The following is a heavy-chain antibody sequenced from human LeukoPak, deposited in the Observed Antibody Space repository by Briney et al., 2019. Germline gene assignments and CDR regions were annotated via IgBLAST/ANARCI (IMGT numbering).Heavy chain of an antibody. Sequence: PGGSLRLSCAASGFIFSNYWMHWVRQAPGKGPVWVSRINPDGNNTIYADSVKGRFTISRDNAKNTLYLQMNSLRVEDTALYYCARDTGSGLDYWGQGTLVTVPS. CDR1: GFIFSNYW. J-gene: IGHJ4*02. D-gene: IGHD6-19*01. V-gene: IGHV3-74*01. CDR3: ARDTGSGLDY. CDR2: INPDGNNT.